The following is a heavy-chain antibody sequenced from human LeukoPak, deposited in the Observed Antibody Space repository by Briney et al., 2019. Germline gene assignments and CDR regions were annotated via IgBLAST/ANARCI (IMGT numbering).Heavy chain of an antibody. J-gene: IGHJ3*02. D-gene: IGHD6-6*01. V-gene: IGHV4-30-2*01. CDR3: ARESSNSAFDI. CDR1: GGSISSGGYS. CDR2: IYHSGST. Sequence: PSQTLSLTCAVSGGSISSGGYSWSWIRQPPGKGLEWIGYIYHSGSTYYNPSHKSRVTISVDRSKNQFSLKLSSVTAADTAVYYCARESSNSAFDIWGQGTMVTVSS.